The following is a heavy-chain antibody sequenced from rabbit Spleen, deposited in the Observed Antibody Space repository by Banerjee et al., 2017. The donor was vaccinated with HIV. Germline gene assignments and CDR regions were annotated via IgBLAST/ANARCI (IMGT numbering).Heavy chain of an antibody. V-gene: IGHV1S40*01. D-gene: IGHD1-1*01. CDR1: GFSLSSGYD. Sequence: QSLEESGGDLVKPGASLTLTCTASGFSLSSGYDMSWVRQAPGKRAEWIALIYDANKQSYYASWAKGRFTISKTSSTTVTLQMTSLTAADTATYFCATGNSGPRRFHLWGPGTLVTVS. J-gene: IGHJ4*01. CDR3: ATGNSGPRRFHL. CDR2: IYDANKQS.